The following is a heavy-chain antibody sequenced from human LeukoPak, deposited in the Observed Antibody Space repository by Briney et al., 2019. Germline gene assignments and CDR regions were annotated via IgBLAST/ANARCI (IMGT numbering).Heavy chain of an antibody. CDR3: GWFGGNDY. CDR2: ISYDGSNK. J-gene: IGHJ4*02. Sequence: GGSLRLSCAASGFTFSSYGMHWVRQAPGKGLEWVAVISYDGSNKYYADSVKGRFTISRDNSKNTLYLQMNSLRAEDTAVYYCGWFGGNDYWGQGTLVTVSS. CDR1: GFTFSSYG. V-gene: IGHV3-30*03. D-gene: IGHD3-10*01.